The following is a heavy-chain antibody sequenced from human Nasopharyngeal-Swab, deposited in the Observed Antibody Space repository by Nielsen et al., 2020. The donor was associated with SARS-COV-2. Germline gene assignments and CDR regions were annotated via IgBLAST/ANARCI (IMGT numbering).Heavy chain of an antibody. CDR2: ISSSGNTL. V-gene: IGHV3-48*03. D-gene: IGHD2-8*02. CDR3: AGGTGWVFNC. CDR1: GFTFSSYE. Sequence: GESLKISCAASGFTFSSYEMNWVRQAPGKGLEWVSYISSSGNTLYYADSVKGRFTVSRDNAKNSLFLHLGSLRAEDTAVYYCAGGTGWVFNCWGQGTLVTVSS. J-gene: IGHJ4*02.